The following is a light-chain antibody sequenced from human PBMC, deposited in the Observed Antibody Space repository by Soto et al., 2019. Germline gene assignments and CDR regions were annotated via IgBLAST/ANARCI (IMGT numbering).Light chain of an antibody. V-gene: IGKV3-20*01. CDR3: QEFGIPLIS. CDR1: QSVSSNY. J-gene: IGKJ5*01. CDR2: DAS. Sequence: ENVLKKSPGTLSLSQGERATLSCRASQSVSSNYVAWYQQKAGQAPSLLIYDASSRATGIPDRFSGSGSGTDFTLTISSLEPEDFAVYYCQEFGIPLISFGQVTRLEIK.